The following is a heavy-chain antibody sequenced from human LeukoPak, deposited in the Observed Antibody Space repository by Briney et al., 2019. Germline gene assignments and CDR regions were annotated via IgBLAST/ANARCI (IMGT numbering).Heavy chain of an antibody. Sequence: ASVKVSCKASGYTFTGYYMHWVRQAPGQGLEWMGWINPNSGGTNYAQKFQGRITMTSDTSINTAYMELSRLISDDTAVYYCAGDGYNSRRFFDYWGQGTLVTVSS. CDR3: AGDGYNSRRFFDY. CDR2: INPNSGGT. J-gene: IGHJ4*02. V-gene: IGHV1-2*02. CDR1: GYTFTGYY. D-gene: IGHD5-24*01.